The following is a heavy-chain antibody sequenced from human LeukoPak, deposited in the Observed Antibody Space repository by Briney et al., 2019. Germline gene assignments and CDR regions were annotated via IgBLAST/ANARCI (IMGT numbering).Heavy chain of an antibody. CDR3: ARVLIPWREYYFDY. J-gene: IGHJ4*02. CDR1: GYTFSSYG. Sequence: GGSVSVSCKASGYTFSSYGISWVRQAPGQGLEWMGWISAYNGNTNYAQKLQGRVTMTTDTSTSTAYMELRSLRSDDTAVYYCARVLIPWREYYFDYWGQGTLVTVSS. CDR2: ISAYNGNT. D-gene: IGHD3-10*01. V-gene: IGHV1-18*01.